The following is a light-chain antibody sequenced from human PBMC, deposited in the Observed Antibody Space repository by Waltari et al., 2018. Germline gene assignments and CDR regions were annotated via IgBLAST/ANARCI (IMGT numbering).Light chain of an antibody. J-gene: IGKJ4*01. CDR1: QYMGDY. CDR3: QNRRNWPLRT. Sequence: VLTHSPSTLSLSPGDRATLSCKASQYMGDYLAWYQQKPGQAPRLLSSEAYNRATGGPDRFRARGSGTDFTLTVSSLEPEDCAVYYCQNRRNWPLRTCGGGTKVEIK. V-gene: IGKV3-11*01. CDR2: EAY.